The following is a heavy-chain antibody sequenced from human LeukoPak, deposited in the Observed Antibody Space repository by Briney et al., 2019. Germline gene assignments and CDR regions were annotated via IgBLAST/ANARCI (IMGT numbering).Heavy chain of an antibody. CDR2: IYYSGST. Sequence: PSETLSLTCTVSGGSISSGDYYWSWIRQPPGKGLEWIGYIYYSGSTYYNPSLKSRVTISVDTSKNQFSLKLGSVTAADTAVYYCARTDFWSGYSPYWYFDLWGRGTPVTVSS. D-gene: IGHD3-3*01. J-gene: IGHJ2*01. V-gene: IGHV4-30-4*01. CDR3: ARTDFWSGYSPYWYFDL. CDR1: GGSISSGDYY.